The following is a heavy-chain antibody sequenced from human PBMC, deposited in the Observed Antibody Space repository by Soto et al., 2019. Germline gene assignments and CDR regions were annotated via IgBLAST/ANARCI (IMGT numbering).Heavy chain of an antibody. CDR1: GFTFSTYW. CDR2: IKQDGSEK. J-gene: IGHJ4*02. D-gene: IGHD2-15*01. Sequence: EVQLVESGGGLVQPGGSLRLSCAASGFTFSTYWMSWVRQAPGKGLEWVANIKQDGSEKYYVDSVKGRVTISRDNAKKSLYPQINSRRAEDKAVYYCARDLTFTKDIVVVVAARKYYWGKGTLVTVAS. V-gene: IGHV3-7*01. CDR3: ARDLTFTKDIVVVVAARKYY.